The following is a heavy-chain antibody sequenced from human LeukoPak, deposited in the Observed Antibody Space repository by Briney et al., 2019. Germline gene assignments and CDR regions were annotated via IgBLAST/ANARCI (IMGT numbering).Heavy chain of an antibody. Sequence: GGSLRLSCAAYGFTFSSYAMHWVRQAPGKGLEYVSAIRSNGGSTYYANSVKGRFTISRDNSKNTLYLQMGSLRAEDMAVDYCARGDQLDYWGQGTLVTVSS. D-gene: IGHD2-2*01. J-gene: IGHJ4*02. CDR1: GFTFSSYA. V-gene: IGHV3-64*01. CDR2: IRSNGGST. CDR3: ARGDQLDY.